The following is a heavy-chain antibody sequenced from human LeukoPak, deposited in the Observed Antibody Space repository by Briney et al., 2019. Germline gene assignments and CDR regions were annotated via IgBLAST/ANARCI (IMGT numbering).Heavy chain of an antibody. D-gene: IGHD2-15*01. CDR2: MNPNSGNT. CDR3: ARTVVVVAATPWDY. CDR1: GYTFTSYD. Sequence: ASVKVSCKASGYTFTSYDINWVRQATGQGLEWMGWMNPNSGNTGYAQKFQGRVTMTRNTSISTAYMELSSLRSEDTAVYYCARTVVVVAATPWDYWGQGTLVTVSS. J-gene: IGHJ4*02. V-gene: IGHV1-8*01.